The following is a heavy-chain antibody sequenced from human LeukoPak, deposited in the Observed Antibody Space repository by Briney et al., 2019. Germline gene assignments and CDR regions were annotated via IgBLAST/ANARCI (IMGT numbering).Heavy chain of an antibody. CDR3: AREDSSGWSTSWMSFDY. J-gene: IGHJ4*02. V-gene: IGHV3-11*04. CDR2: ISSSGNTT. CDR1: GFTFSDYY. Sequence: PGGSLRLSCAASGFTFSDYYMSWIRQAPGKGLECVSYISSSGNTTYHADSVKGRFTISRDNAKNSLYLQMSSLRAEDTAVYYCAREDSSGWSTSWMSFDYWGQGTLVTVSP. D-gene: IGHD6-19*01.